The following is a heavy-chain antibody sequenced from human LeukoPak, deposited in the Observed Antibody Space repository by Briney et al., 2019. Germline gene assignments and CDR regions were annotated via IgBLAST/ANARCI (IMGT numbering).Heavy chain of an antibody. Sequence: ASVKVSCKAFGYTVTSYYIHWVRQAPGQGLEWMGIINPSGGSTSYAQKFQGRVTMTRDTSTSTVYMELSSLRSEDTAVYYCARDRGSYGYIDYWGQGTLVTVSS. V-gene: IGHV1-46*01. CDR1: GYTVTSYY. J-gene: IGHJ4*02. D-gene: IGHD1-26*01. CDR2: INPSGGST. CDR3: ARDRGSYGYIDY.